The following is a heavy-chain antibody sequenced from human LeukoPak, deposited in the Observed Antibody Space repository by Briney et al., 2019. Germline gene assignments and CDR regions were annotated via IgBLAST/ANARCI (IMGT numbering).Heavy chain of an antibody. CDR1: GYTFTSYA. Sequence: ASVTVSCKASGYTFTSYAMHWVRQAPGQRLEWMGWINAGDGNTKYSQKFQGRVTITRDTSASTAYMELSSLRSEDTAVYYCARANTVTRGYYFDYWGQGTLVTVSS. J-gene: IGHJ4*02. V-gene: IGHV1-3*01. CDR3: ARANTVTRGYYFDY. CDR2: INAGDGNT. D-gene: IGHD4-17*01.